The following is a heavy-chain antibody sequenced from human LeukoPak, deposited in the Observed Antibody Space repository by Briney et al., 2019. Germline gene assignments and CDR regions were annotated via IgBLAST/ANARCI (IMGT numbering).Heavy chain of an antibody. CDR1: GFTFSSYG. V-gene: IGHV3-30*03. Sequence: GGSLRLSCAASGFTFSSYGMHWVRQAPGMGLEWVAVISYDGSNKYYADSVKGRFTISRDNSKNTLYLQMNSLRVEDTAVYYWRGVAGGDFLRPFEYWGQGILVTVSS. CDR2: ISYDGSNK. J-gene: IGHJ4*02. D-gene: IGHD2-21*02. CDR3: RGVAGGDFLRPFEY.